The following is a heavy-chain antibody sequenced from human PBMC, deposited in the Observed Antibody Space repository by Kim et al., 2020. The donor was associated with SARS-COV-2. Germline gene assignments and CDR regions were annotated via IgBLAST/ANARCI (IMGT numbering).Heavy chain of an antibody. D-gene: IGHD3-22*01. CDR3: ARSDYYDSSGYSERDAFDI. CDR2: INPNSGGT. CDR1: GYTFTGYY. V-gene: IGHV1-2*06. J-gene: IGHJ3*02. Sequence: ASVKVSCKASGYTFTGYYMHWVRQAPGQGLEWMGRINPNSGGTNYAQKFQGRVTMTRDTSISTAYMELSRLRSDDTAVYYCARSDYYDSSGYSERDAFDIWGQGTMVTVSS.